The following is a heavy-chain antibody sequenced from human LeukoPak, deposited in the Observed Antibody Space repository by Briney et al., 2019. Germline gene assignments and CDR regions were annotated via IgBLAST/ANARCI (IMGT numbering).Heavy chain of an antibody. Sequence: PGGSLRLSCAASGFNFKDYDMTWVRQAPGKGLEWVASISASGVSTNYADSVRGRFTISRNNSNRVVYLRMNSLRTEDTAVYYCARSMNYSNYLLDFWGQGTRVIVSS. CDR1: GFNFKDYD. J-gene: IGHJ4*02. CDR3: ARSMNYSNYLLDF. CDR2: ISASGVST. D-gene: IGHD4-11*01. V-gene: IGHV3-23*01.